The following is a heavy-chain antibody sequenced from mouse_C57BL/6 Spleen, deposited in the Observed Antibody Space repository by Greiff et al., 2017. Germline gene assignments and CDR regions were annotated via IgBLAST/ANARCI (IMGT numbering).Heavy chain of an antibody. CDR1: GYTFTDYE. V-gene: IGHV1-15*01. J-gene: IGHJ2*01. D-gene: IGHD1-1*01. CDR2: IDPETGGT. Sequence: VQLQQSGAELVRPGASVTLSCKASGYTFTDYEMHWVKQTPVHGLEWIGAIDPETGGTAYNQKFKGKAILTADKSSSTAYMELRSLTSEDSAVYYCTGGSKRYEGYFDYWGQGTTLTVSS. CDR3: TGGSKRYEGYFDY.